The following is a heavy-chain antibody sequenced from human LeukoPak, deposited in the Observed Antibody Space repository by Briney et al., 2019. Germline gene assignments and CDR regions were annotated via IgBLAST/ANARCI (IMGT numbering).Heavy chain of an antibody. D-gene: IGHD2-15*01. V-gene: IGHV4-30-2*01. CDR1: GGSISSGGYS. Sequence: PSQTLSLTCAVSGGSISSGGYSWSWIRQPPGKGLEWIGYIYHSGSTYYNPSLKSRVTISVDRSKNQFSLELSSVTAADTAVYYCARGYCSGGSCYPVDFDYWGQGTLVTVSS. J-gene: IGHJ4*02. CDR3: ARGYCSGGSCYPVDFDY. CDR2: IYHSGST.